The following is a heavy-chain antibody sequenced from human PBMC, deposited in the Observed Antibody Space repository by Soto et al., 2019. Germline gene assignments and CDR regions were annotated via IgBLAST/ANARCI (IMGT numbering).Heavy chain of an antibody. CDR2: IITISATT. CDR3: ARSQGSSTSLDIYDYYYYGMDV. D-gene: IGHD2-2*01. Sequence: QVQLVQSGAEVKKPGSSVKVSCKASGGTFSRYAISWVRQAPGQGLEWMGGIITISATTHYAQKFQGTVTITADESTSTAYMELSSLRSEDTAVYYCARSQGSSTSLDIYDYYYYGMDVWGQGTTVTVSS. J-gene: IGHJ6*02. V-gene: IGHV1-69*01. CDR1: GGTFSRYA.